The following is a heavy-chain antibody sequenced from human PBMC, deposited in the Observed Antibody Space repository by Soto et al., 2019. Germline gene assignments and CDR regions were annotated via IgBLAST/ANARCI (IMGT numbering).Heavy chain of an antibody. CDR3: ARGVYYYDSSGYLGY. V-gene: IGHV3-11*05. Sequence: QVQLMESGGGLVKPGGSLRLSCAASGFTFSDYYMSWIRQAPGKGLEWVSYISNSGSYTNYADSVKGRFTISRDNAKNSLYLQMNSLRAEDTAVYYCARGVYYYDSSGYLGYWGQGTLVTVSS. J-gene: IGHJ4*02. D-gene: IGHD3-22*01. CDR2: ISNSGSYT. CDR1: GFTFSDYY.